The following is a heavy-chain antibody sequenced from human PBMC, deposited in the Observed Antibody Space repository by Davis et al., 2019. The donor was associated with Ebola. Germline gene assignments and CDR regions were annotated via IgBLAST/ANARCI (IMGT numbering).Heavy chain of an antibody. D-gene: IGHD6-19*01. CDR1: GFTVSSNY. J-gene: IGHJ4*02. CDR3: ARDLGSGWYEGFDY. CDR2: IYSGGST. Sequence: GESLKISCAASGFTVSSNYMSWVRQAPGKGLEWVSVIYSGGSTYYADSVKGRFTISRDNSKNTLYLQMNSLRAEDTAVYYCARDLGSGWYEGFDYWGQGTLVSVSS. V-gene: IGHV3-53*01.